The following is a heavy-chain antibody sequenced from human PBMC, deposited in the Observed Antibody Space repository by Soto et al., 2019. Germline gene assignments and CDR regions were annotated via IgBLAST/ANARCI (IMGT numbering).Heavy chain of an antibody. CDR2: IYSGGKT. V-gene: IGHV3-53*02. CDR3: ARVPVWEAGYFDL. CDR1: GFIVSDYY. D-gene: IGHD1-26*01. J-gene: IGHJ4*01. Sequence: VKLVETGGGLIQPGGSLRLSCAASGFIVSDYYLSWVRQAPGKGLGWVSVIYSGGKTDHADSVKGRFTTSRDNSKNPLYLQMNGLRAEDTAIYYCARVPVWEAGYFDLWGHGTQVTVSS.